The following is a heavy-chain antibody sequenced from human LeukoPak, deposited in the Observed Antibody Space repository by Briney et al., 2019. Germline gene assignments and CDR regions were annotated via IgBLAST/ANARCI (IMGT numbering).Heavy chain of an antibody. J-gene: IGHJ4*02. CDR2: IKRETDGGTT. V-gene: IGHV3-15*07. CDR3: AQGSGFYYDY. CDR1: GLSLRNVW. Sequence: GGSLRLSCAVSGLSLRNVWMNWLRQAPGKGLEWVGLIKRETDGGTTDFAAPVKGRFTISRDDSKNTLYLQMNRLTSEDTAVYYCAQGSGFYYDYWGQGTLVTVSS. D-gene: IGHD3-22*01.